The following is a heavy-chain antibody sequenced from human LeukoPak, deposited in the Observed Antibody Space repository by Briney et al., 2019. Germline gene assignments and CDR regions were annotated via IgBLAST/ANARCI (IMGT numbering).Heavy chain of an antibody. Sequence: SETLSLTCTVSGGSISSSSYYWGWIRQPPGKGLEWIGSIYYSGSTYYNPSLKSRVTISVDTSKNQFSLKLSSVTAADTAVYYCARVGGYCSSTSCRAGYYYYGMDVWGQGTTVTVSS. J-gene: IGHJ6*02. CDR3: ARVGGYCSSTSCRAGYYYYGMDV. V-gene: IGHV4-39*07. CDR1: GGSISSSSYY. CDR2: IYYSGST. D-gene: IGHD2-2*01.